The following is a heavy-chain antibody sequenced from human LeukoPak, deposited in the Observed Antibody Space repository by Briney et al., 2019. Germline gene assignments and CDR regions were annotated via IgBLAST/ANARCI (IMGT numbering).Heavy chain of an antibody. CDR2: IRYDGSNK. CDR3: AKDLESSGYYPSHFDY. CDR1: GFTFSSYG. J-gene: IGHJ4*02. V-gene: IGHV3-30*02. D-gene: IGHD3-22*01. Sequence: GGSLRLSCAASGFTFSSYGMHWVRQAPGKGLEWVAFIRYDGSNKDYADSVKGRFTISRDNSKNTLYLQMSSLRTEDTAVYYCAKDLESSGYYPSHFDYWGQGTLVTVSS.